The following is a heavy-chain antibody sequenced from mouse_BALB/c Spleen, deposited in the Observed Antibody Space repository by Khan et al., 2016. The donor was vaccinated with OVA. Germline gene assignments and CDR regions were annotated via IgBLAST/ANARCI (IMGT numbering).Heavy chain of an antibody. J-gene: IGHJ3*01. CDR1: GYSFTTYY. V-gene: IGHV1S135*01. D-gene: IGHD1-1*01. CDR3: ARHGSTSWFAY. CDR2: IDPFIGGT. Sequence: EVQLQESGPELMKPGASVKISCKASGYSFTTYYIHWVKQSHGKTLEWIGYIDPFIGGTTYNQKFEGKATLTVDKSSSKAYMHLSSLTSDDSAVYYCARHGSTSWFAYWGQGTLVTVSA.